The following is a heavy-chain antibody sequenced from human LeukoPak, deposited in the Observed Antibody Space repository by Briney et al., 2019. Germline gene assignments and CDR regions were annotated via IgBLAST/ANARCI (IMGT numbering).Heavy chain of an antibody. Sequence: ASVEVSCKASGYTFTGYYMHWVRQAPGQGLEWMGRINPNSGGTNYAQKFQGRVTMTRDTSISTAYMELSRLRSDDTAVYYCARAAVGIDYPFDYWGQGTLVTVSS. V-gene: IGHV1-2*06. CDR1: GYTFTGYY. D-gene: IGHD1-26*01. CDR2: INPNSGGT. J-gene: IGHJ4*02. CDR3: ARAAVGIDYPFDY.